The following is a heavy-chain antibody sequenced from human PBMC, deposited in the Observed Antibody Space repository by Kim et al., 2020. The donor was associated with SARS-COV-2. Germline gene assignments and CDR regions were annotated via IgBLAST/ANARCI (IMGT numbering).Heavy chain of an antibody. Sequence: GGSLRLSCAASGFSFSSYGMSWVRQAPGKGLEWVANIKQDGSEKSYVDSVKGRFTISRDNAKNTLYLQMNSLRAEDTAVYYCARRGYFDYLGHGTLVTVSS. D-gene: IGHD4-17*01. CDR3: ARRGYFDY. V-gene: IGHV3-7*01. CDR1: GFSFSSYG. J-gene: IGHJ4*03. CDR2: IKQDGSEK.